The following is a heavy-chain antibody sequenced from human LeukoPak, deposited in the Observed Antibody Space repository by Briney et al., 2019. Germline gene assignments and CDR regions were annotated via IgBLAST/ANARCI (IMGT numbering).Heavy chain of an antibody. J-gene: IGHJ3*02. CDR2: ISSSSSYI. V-gene: IGHV3-21*01. CDR3: ARGVLWDCSGGSCYSEAFDI. Sequence: GGSLRLSCAASGFTFKTYTMHWVRQAPGMGLEWVSSISSSSSYIFYADSVKGRFTISRDNAKNSLYLQMSSLRAEDTAVYYCARGVLWDCSGGSCYSEAFDIWGQGTMVTVSS. CDR1: GFTFKTYT. D-gene: IGHD2-15*01.